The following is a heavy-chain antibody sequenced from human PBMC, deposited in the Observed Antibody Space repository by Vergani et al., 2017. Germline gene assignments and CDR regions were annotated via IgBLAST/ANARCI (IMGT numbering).Heavy chain of an antibody. CDR2: IYPGDSEV. D-gene: IGHD3-16*01. V-gene: IGHV5-51*01. J-gene: IGHJ3*01. CDR3: ASGGHSSKNGRALHL. CDR1: GYIFSNFW. Sequence: EKQLVQSGSETKKPGESLKISCQAFGYIFSNFWIGWVRQRPGRGLEWMGIIYPGDSEVKSNPTFRGQVIFSVDTSVNTAYLQWRSLQASDTATYFCASGGHSSKNGRALHLWGQGTNITVSS.